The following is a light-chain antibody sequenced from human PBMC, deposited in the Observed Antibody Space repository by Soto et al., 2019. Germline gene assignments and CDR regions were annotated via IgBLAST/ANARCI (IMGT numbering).Light chain of an antibody. CDR3: CSYAGSSTSL. CDR1: SSDVGSYNL. CDR2: EGS. Sequence: QSALTQPASVSGSPGQSITISCTGTSSDVGSYNLASWYQQHPGKAPKLMIYEGSKRPSGVSNRFSGSKSGNTASLTISGLQAEDEADYYCCSYAGSSTSLFGTGTKVTVL. V-gene: IGLV2-23*01. J-gene: IGLJ1*01.